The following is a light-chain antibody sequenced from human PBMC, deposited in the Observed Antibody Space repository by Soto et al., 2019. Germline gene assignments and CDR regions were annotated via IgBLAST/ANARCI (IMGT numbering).Light chain of an antibody. J-gene: IGLJ1*01. CDR2: ETE. Sequence: QSVLTQPPSVSAAPGQKVSVSCSGITSNFGNNYVSWYQQLPGTAPKLLIYETEKRPSGIPDRFSASRSGTSATLAITGLQTGEEADYYCGTWHGRLYTDVFGSGSKLAVL. CDR1: TSNFGNNY. V-gene: IGLV1-51*02. CDR3: GTWHGRLYTDV.